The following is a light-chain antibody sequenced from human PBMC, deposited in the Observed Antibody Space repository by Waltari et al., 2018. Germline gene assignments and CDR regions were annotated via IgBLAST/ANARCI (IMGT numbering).Light chain of an antibody. Sequence: EIVLTQSPATLSLSPGERVTLSCRASQSVSTYFAWYQQKPGLAPRLLIYDASNRATGIPARFSGSGSGTDFTLTISSLEPEDFAVYYCQQRSNWPLTFGGGTKMELK. CDR2: DAS. CDR3: QQRSNWPLT. CDR1: QSVSTY. J-gene: IGKJ4*01. V-gene: IGKV3-11*01.